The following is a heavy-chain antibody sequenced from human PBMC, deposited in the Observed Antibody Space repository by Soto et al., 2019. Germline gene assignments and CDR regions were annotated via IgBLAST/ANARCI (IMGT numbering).Heavy chain of an antibody. D-gene: IGHD6-13*01. Sequence: ASVKVSCKASGYTFTSYDINWVRQATGQGLEWMGWMNPSSGNTGYAQKFQGRVTMTRNTSISTAYMELSSLRSEDTAVYYCARRGYSSSWYYYYYYGMDVWGQGTTVTVSS. V-gene: IGHV1-8*01. J-gene: IGHJ6*02. CDR3: ARRGYSSSWYYYYYYGMDV. CDR1: GYTFTSYD. CDR2: MNPSSGNT.